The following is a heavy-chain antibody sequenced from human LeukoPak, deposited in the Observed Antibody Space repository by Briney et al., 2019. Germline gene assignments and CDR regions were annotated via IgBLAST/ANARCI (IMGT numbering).Heavy chain of an antibody. Sequence: AGGSLRLSCAASGFTFSSYEMNWVRQAPGKGLEWVSYMSSSGSTIYYADSVKGRFTISRDNAKNSLYLQMNSLRAEDTAVYYCAREGQLLWFGELPPLFDYWGQGTLVTVSS. CDR2: MSSSGSTI. CDR1: GFTFSSYE. CDR3: AREGQLLWFGELPPLFDY. V-gene: IGHV3-48*03. J-gene: IGHJ4*02. D-gene: IGHD3-10*01.